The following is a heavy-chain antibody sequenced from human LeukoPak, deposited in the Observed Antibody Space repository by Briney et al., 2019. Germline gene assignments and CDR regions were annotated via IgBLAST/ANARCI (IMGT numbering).Heavy chain of an antibody. CDR1: YYSHSSIT. CDR2: IHSSTST. V-gene: IGHV4-4*07. CDR3: ARPLRGCTSACWES. D-gene: IGHD1-26*01. Sequence: PSETLSLTSTSSYYSHSSITCCVLRQSAGTRLEWIGRIHSSTSTHYNPALKSRVTMSVDTSNNQISLNVTPVTAATTSLYCVARPLRGCTSACWESWGQGTLVTVSS. J-gene: IGHJ5*02.